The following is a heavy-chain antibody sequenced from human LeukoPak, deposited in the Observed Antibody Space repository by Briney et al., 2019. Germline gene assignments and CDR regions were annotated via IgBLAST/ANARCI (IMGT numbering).Heavy chain of an antibody. V-gene: IGHV3-30*02. Sequence: GGSLRLSCAGSGFTFSDYAIHWVRQAPGKGLEWVGFIWYDGSNNYHADSVKGRFTISRDNSNNMVYLQMNSLRSEDTAVYYCAKDKGLISGKYYFDYWGQGALVTVPS. J-gene: IGHJ4*02. CDR2: IWYDGSNN. CDR3: AKDKGLISGKYYFDY. D-gene: IGHD1-26*01. CDR1: GFTFSDYA.